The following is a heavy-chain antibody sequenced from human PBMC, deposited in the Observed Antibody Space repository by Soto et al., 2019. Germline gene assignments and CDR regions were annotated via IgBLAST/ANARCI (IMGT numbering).Heavy chain of an antibody. J-gene: IGHJ5*02. V-gene: IGHV1-18*01. CDR1: GYTFSTYG. D-gene: IGHD1-1*01. Sequence: QVQLVQSGAEVKKPGASVKVSCKASGYTFSTYGFSLVRQAPGQGLERMGWIGADNGDTNYAQNFQGRVTMTTDTSTTTSYMELRSLTSDDTAVYFCARDWKGAEGFDPWGQGTLVTVSS. CDR3: ARDWKGAEGFDP. CDR2: IGADNGDT.